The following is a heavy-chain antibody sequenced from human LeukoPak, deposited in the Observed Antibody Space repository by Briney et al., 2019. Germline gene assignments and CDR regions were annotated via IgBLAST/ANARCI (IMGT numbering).Heavy chain of an antibody. Sequence: SETLSLTCTVSGVSISSHYWSWIRQPPGKGLEWIAYLLDSVNTKDNPSLNSRLTLSADTSKNQFSLRLSSVTAADTAVYYCATIKRGSIYGYFDFWGQGNKVTVSS. CDR1: GVSISSHY. D-gene: IGHD5-18*01. CDR2: LLDSVNT. CDR3: ATIKRGSIYGYFDF. J-gene: IGHJ4*02. V-gene: IGHV4-59*11.